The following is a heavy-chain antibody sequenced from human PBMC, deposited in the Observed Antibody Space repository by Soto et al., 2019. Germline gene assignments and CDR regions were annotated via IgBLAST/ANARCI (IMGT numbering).Heavy chain of an antibody. CDR2: IWYDGTEK. CDR3: AGNTPRCN. D-gene: IGHD2-15*01. J-gene: IGHJ1*01. CDR1: GFNFNNYP. V-gene: IGHV3-33*01. Sequence: QVQLVESGGGVVQPGRSLELSCEASGFNFNNYPMHWVRQAPGKGLEWVAVIWYDGTEKFYADSLKGRFTISRDNSKNTLFLQMNSLRAEDTAVYYCAGNTPRCNWGQGTLVTVSS.